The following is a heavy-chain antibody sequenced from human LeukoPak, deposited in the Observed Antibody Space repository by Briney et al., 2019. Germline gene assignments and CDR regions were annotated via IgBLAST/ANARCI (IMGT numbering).Heavy chain of an antibody. CDR2: IRSNGGST. V-gene: IGHV3-64*01. CDR3: ARDAGEDCGGDCYAYYFDY. D-gene: IGHD2-21*02. J-gene: IGHJ4*02. CDR1: GFTLSSYA. Sequence: PGGSLRLSCAASGFTLSSYAMHWVRQAPGKGLEYVSAIRSNGGSTYYANSVKGRFTISRDNSKNTLYLQMGSLRAEDMAVYYCARDAGEDCGGDCYAYYFDYWGQGTLVTVSS.